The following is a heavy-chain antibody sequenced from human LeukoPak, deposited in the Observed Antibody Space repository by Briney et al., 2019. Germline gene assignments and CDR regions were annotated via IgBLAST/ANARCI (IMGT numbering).Heavy chain of an antibody. J-gene: IGHJ4*02. D-gene: IGHD6-13*01. CDR3: ARDGIAAADNDY. V-gene: IGHV3-30-3*01. CDR1: GFTFSSYA. Sequence: GGSLRLSCAASGFTFSSYAMHWVRQAPGKGLEWVAVISYDGSNKYYADSVKGRFTISRDNAKNSLYLQMNSLRAEDTAVYYCARDGIAAADNDYWGQGTLVTVSS. CDR2: ISYDGSNK.